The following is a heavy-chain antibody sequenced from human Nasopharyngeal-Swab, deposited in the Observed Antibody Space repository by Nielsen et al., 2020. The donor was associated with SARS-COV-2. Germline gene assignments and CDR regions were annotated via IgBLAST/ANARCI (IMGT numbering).Heavy chain of an antibody. CDR1: GDSVSSNSAA. J-gene: IGHJ4*02. CDR3: ARGTGPTYYFDY. V-gene: IGHV6-1*01. D-gene: IGHD1-1*01. CDR2: TYYRSKWFN. Sequence: SETLSLTCAISGDSVSSNSAAWNWIRQSPSRGLEWLGRTYYRSKWFNDYAVSVKSRITINPDTSKNQFSLQLNSVTPEDTAVYYCARGTGPTYYFDYWGQGTLVTVSS.